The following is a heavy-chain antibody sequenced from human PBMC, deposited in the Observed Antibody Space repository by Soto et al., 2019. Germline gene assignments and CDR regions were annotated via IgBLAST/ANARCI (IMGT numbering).Heavy chain of an antibody. D-gene: IGHD4-17*01. CDR3: ARTDYGDSYWCDP. Sequence: QVQLQESGPGLVKPSQTLSLTCTVSGGSISSGGYYWSWIRQHPGKGLEWLGYIYYSGRTYYNPALKSRVTISVDTSKNQFSLKLISVTAADTAVYYCARTDYGDSYWCDPWGQGTLVTVSS. J-gene: IGHJ5*02. CDR2: IYYSGRT. CDR1: GGSISSGGYY. V-gene: IGHV4-31*03.